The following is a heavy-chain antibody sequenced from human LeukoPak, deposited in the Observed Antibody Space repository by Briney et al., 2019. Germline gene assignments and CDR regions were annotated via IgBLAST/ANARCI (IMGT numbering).Heavy chain of an antibody. CDR2: IKQDGSET. CDR1: GFTFSNYW. CDR3: ARVSDIWSGYYRDY. J-gene: IGHJ4*02. V-gene: IGHV3-7*04. D-gene: IGHD3-3*01. Sequence: PGGSLRLSCAASGFTFSNYWLSWVRQAPGKGLEWVANIKQDGSETYYVDSVKGRFIVSRDNAKNSLYLHMSSLRADDTAVYYCARVSDIWSGYYRDYWGQGTLVTVSS.